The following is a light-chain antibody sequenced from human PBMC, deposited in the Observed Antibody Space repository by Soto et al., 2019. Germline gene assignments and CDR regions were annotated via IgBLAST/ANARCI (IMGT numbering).Light chain of an antibody. J-gene: IGKJ1*01. CDR2: NAY. CDR1: ETINNW. V-gene: IGKV1-5*01. Sequence: IPMTQSPSILSASVGDRVTITCRASETINNWLAWYQQKPGIAPKLLIYNAYILGSGVPSRFSGSGSGTEFTLTISSLQPDDLATYYCQQYTSYSWTFGQGTKVEIK. CDR3: QQYTSYSWT.